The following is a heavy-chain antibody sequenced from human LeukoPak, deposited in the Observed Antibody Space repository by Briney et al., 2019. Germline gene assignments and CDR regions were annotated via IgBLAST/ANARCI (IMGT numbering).Heavy chain of an antibody. J-gene: IGHJ4*02. CDR1: GVSISGTTYC. CDR2: IYSSGNP. V-gene: IGHV4-39*07. Sequence: SETLSLTCTVSGVSISGTTYCWAWIRQPPGKGLEWIGSIYSSGNPIYNASLKSRIAISVDTSQNEFSLRLNYVTAADTAVYYCVADPINFDFWGQGTLVTVSS. CDR3: VADPINFDF.